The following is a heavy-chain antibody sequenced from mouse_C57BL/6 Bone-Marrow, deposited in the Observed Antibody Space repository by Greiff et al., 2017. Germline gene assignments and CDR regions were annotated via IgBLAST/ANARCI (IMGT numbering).Heavy chain of an antibody. CDR3: AIYYYGSSYPHWYFDV. V-gene: IGHV1-74*01. CDR2: IHPSDSDT. Sequence: VQLQQPGAELVKPGASVKVSCKASGYTFTSYWMHWVKQRPGQGLEWIGRIHPSDSDTNYNQKFKGKATLTVDKSSSTAYMQISSLTSVDSAVYYCAIYYYGSSYPHWYFDVWGTGTTVTVSS. CDR1: GYTFTSYW. D-gene: IGHD1-1*01. J-gene: IGHJ1*03.